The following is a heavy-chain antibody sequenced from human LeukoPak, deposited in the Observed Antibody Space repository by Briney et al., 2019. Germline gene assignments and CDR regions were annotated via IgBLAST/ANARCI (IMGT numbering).Heavy chain of an antibody. D-gene: IGHD6-13*01. J-gene: IGHJ4*02. Sequence: GGSLRLSCAASGFTFSDYYMSWIRQAPGKGLEWVSYISSSGSTIYYADSVKGRFTISRDNSKNTLYLQVNSLRAEDTAVYCCAKGTGYSSSWYDYWGQGTLVTVSS. CDR1: GFTFSDYY. CDR3: AKGTGYSSSWYDY. CDR2: ISSSGSTI. V-gene: IGHV3-11*01.